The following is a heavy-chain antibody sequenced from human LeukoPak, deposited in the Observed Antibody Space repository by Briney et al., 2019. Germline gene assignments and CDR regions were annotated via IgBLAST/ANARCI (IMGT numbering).Heavy chain of an antibody. Sequence: PSETLSLTCTVSGASISSYYWSWVRQPPGRGLEWIGFISYSGSTNYNPSLRSRVTISVDTSKNQFSLKLSSVTAADTAIYYCARVHGSGSYLNSWGQGTLVTVSS. V-gene: IGHV4-59*01. CDR1: GASISSYY. J-gene: IGHJ4*02. D-gene: IGHD3-10*01. CDR2: ISYSGST. CDR3: ARVHGSGSYLNS.